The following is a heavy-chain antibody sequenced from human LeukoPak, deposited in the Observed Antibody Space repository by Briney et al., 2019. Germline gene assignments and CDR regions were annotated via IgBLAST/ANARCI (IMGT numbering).Heavy chain of an antibody. CDR2: VYVTGST. D-gene: IGHD6-19*01. CDR1: GDSISSYY. Sequence: SETLSLTCTVPGDSISSYYWSWIRQPAGKGLEWIGRVYVTGSTNLNPALQSRVTMSVDTSKNQFSLKLTSVTAADTAVYYCARDRQWLVDHWGQGTLVTVSS. J-gene: IGHJ5*02. CDR3: ARDRQWLVDH. V-gene: IGHV4-4*07.